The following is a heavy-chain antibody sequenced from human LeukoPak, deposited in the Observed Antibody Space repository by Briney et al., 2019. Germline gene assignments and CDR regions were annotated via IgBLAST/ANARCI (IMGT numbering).Heavy chain of an antibody. Sequence: PGGSLRLSCAASGFTFSSYSMNWVRQAPGKGLEWVSSISSSSSYIYYADSVKGRFTISRDNAKNSLYLQMNSLRAEDTAVYYCARVVAKLGMGIYYFDYWGQGTLVTVSS. CDR2: ISSSSSYI. V-gene: IGHV3-21*01. CDR3: ARVVAKLGMGIYYFDY. J-gene: IGHJ4*02. D-gene: IGHD7-27*01. CDR1: GFTFSSYS.